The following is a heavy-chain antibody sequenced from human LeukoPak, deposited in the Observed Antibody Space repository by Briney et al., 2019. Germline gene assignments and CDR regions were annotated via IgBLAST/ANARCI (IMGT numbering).Heavy chain of an antibody. J-gene: IGHJ4*02. CDR3: ARDLGYSGYDKEGY. Sequence: PGGSLRLSCAASGFTVSSNYMSWVRQAPGKGLEWVSVIYSGGSTYYAESVKGRFTISRDNSKNTLYLQMNSLRAEDTAAYYCARDLGYSGYDKEGYWGQGTLVTVSS. D-gene: IGHD5-12*01. CDR1: GFTVSSNY. CDR2: IYSGGST. V-gene: IGHV3-66*01.